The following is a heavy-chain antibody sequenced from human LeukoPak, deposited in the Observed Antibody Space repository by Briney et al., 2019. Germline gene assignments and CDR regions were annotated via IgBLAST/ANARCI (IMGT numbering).Heavy chain of an antibody. CDR2: IFPSTTP. CDR3: ASLGGYQNGNFDY. CDR1: GYSISSGQH. J-gene: IGHJ4*02. V-gene: IGHV4-38-2*01. D-gene: IGHD2-2*01. Sequence: SETLSLTCVVSGYSISSGQHWSWIRPPPEKGLEWIGSIFPSTTPNYNPSLKSRVTISIDTTKNQFSLSLNSVTAADTAVYYCASLGGYQNGNFDYWGQGTLVTVSS.